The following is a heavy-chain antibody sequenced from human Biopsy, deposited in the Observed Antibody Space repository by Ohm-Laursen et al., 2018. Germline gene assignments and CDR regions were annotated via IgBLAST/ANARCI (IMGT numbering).Heavy chain of an antibody. V-gene: IGHV3-23*01. Sequence: GSLRLSCAASGFTFSSYAMNWVRQAPGKGLEWVSAITVSADTTYYADSVRGRFTVSRDNSQNTLYLQMNSLRAEDTAVYYCARGGFFAYSTFDYWGQGALVTVSS. CDR2: ITVSADTT. CDR1: GFTFSSYA. D-gene: IGHD4-11*01. CDR3: ARGGFFAYSTFDY. J-gene: IGHJ4*02.